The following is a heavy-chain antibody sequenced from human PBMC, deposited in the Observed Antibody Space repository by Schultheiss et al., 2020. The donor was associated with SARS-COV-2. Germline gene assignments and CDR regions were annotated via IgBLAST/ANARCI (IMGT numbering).Heavy chain of an antibody. J-gene: IGHJ6*02. CDR1: GFTFSNAW. CDR3: ARDGPDYYYYGMDV. CDR2: IYSGGST. V-gene: IGHV3-66*01. Sequence: GGSLRLSCAASGFTFSNAWMSWVRQAPGKGLEWVSVIYSGGSTYYADSVKGRFTISRDNSKNTLYLQMNSLRAEDTAVYYCARDGPDYYYYGMDVWGQGTTVTVSS.